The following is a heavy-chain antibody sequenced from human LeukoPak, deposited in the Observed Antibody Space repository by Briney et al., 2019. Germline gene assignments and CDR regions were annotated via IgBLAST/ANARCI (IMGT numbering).Heavy chain of an antibody. CDR1: GGSFSGYY. Sequence: SETLSLTCAVYGGSFSGYYWSWIRQPPGKGLEWIGEINHSGSTNYNPSLKSRVTISVDTSKNLFSLKLSSVTAADTAVYYCAMKKTYYYDSSGYSDGMYFDYWGQGTLVTVSS. J-gene: IGHJ4*02. V-gene: IGHV4-34*01. D-gene: IGHD3-22*01. CDR2: INHSGST. CDR3: AMKKTYYYDSSGYSDGMYFDY.